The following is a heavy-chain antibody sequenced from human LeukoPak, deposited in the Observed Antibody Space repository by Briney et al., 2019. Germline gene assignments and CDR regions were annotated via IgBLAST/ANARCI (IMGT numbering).Heavy chain of an antibody. Sequence: GGSLRLSCAASGFTFSDAWMSWVRQAPGKGLEWVGRIKSKTDGGTTDYAAPVKGRFTISRDDSKNTLYLQMNSLKTEDTAVYYCTTDIGGFTPENDYWGQGTLVTVSS. D-gene: IGHD4-23*01. J-gene: IGHJ4*02. V-gene: IGHV3-15*01. CDR2: IKSKTDGGTT. CDR1: GFTFSDAW. CDR3: TTDIGGFTPENDY.